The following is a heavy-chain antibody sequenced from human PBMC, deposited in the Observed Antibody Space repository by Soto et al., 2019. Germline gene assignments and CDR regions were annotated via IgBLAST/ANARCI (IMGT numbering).Heavy chain of an antibody. J-gene: IGHJ6*02. CDR1: GFTFSSYW. CDR2: IKQDGSEK. CDR3: ARRGCGGDCFPYYYDYYGMDV. Sequence: GGSLRLSCAASGFTFSSYWMSWVRQAPGKGLEWVANIKQDGSEKYYVDSVKGRFTISRDNAKNSLYLQMNSLRAEETAVYYCARRGCGGDCFPYYYDYYGMDVWGQGTTVTVSS. V-gene: IGHV3-7*01. D-gene: IGHD2-21*02.